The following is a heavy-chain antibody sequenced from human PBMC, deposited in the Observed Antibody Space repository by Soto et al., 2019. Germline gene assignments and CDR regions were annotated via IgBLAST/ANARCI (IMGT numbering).Heavy chain of an antibody. CDR1: GFTFSSYS. CDR2: ISSSSSYI. V-gene: IGHV3-21*01. J-gene: IGHJ4*02. Sequence: PGGSLRLSCAASGFTFSSYSMNWVRQAPGKGLEWVSSISSSSSYIYYADSVKGRFTISRDNAKNSLYLQMNSPRAEDTAVYYCARDRNSRGYSYASDYWGQGTLVTVSS. D-gene: IGHD5-18*01. CDR3: ARDRNSRGYSYASDY.